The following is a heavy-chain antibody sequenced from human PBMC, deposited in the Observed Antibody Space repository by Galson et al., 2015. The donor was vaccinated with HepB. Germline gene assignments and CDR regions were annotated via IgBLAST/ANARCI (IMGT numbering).Heavy chain of an antibody. CDR1: GYTFTSYD. J-gene: IGHJ4*02. CDR3: ASLRASYSSSSADY. CDR2: MNPNSGNT. V-gene: IGHV1-8*01. Sequence: SVKVSCKTSGYTFTSYDINWVRQATGQGLEWMGWMNPNSGNTGYAQKLQGRVTMTRNTSISTAYMELSSLRSEDTAVYYCASLRASYSSSSADYWGQGTLVTVSS. D-gene: IGHD6-6*01.